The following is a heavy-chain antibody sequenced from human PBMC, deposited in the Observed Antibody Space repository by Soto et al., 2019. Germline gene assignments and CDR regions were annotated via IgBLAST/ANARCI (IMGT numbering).Heavy chain of an antibody. CDR2: IKTDASEK. Sequence: EEQLVASGGGLVQPGGSLRLSCAASGFTLRSYWMSWVRQAPGKGLEWLATIKTDASEKEYVDSVKGRFTVFRDNAKTSLYLQMDSLRVEDTAGYYCARASGYGSGNDVNHYLACWGRGTVATVSS. CDR3: ARASGYGSGNDVNHYLAC. J-gene: IGHJ4*01. CDR1: GFTLRSYW. V-gene: IGHV3-7*01. D-gene: IGHD3-10*01.